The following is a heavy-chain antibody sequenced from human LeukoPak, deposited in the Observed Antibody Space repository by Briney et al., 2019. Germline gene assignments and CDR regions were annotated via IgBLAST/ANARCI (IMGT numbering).Heavy chain of an antibody. CDR2: INWNGGST. V-gene: IGHV3-20*04. Sequence: PPGGSLRLSCAASGFTFDDCGMSWVRQAPRKGREGVSCINWNGGSTGYADSVKGRFTISRDNAKNSLYLQMNSLRAEDTALYYCARVKSIFGDRGNFDYWGQGTLVTVSS. D-gene: IGHD3-3*01. CDR3: ARVKSIFGDRGNFDY. CDR1: GFTFDDCG. J-gene: IGHJ4*02.